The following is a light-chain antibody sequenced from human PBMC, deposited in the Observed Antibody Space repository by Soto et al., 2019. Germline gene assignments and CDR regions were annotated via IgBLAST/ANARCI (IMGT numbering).Light chain of an antibody. CDR2: DND. J-gene: IGLJ3*02. V-gene: IGLV1-51*01. Sequence: QSVLTQPPSVSAAPGQKVTISCSGSSSNIGNNFVSWYQQFPGTAPKLLIYDNDQRPSGIPDRFSGSKSGTSATLGITGLQTGDEADYYCGTWDTSLSAGWVFGGGNKLTVL. CDR3: GTWDTSLSAGWV. CDR1: SSNIGNNF.